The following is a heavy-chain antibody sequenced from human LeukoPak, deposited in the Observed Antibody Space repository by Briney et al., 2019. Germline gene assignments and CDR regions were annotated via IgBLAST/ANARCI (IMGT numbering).Heavy chain of an antibody. V-gene: IGHV3-74*01. CDR2: IIQDGSVT. D-gene: IGHD3-16*01. CDR3: ATDDYRGLGY. J-gene: IGHJ4*02. CDR1: GITFSNYY. Sequence: GGSLGLSCVTSGITFSNYYMHWVRQVPGEGLVWVSHIIQDGSVTSYADSVKGRFTISRDNAKNTVYLQLNNLRAEDTAVYYCATDDYRGLGYWGQGTLVTVSS.